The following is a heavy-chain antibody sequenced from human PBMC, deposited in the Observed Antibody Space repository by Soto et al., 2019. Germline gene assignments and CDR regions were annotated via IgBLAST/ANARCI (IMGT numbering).Heavy chain of an antibody. D-gene: IGHD6-13*01. Sequence: QVQLVESGGGVVQPGRSLRLSCAASGFTFSSYGMHWVRQAPGKGLEWVAVISYDGSNKYYADSVKGRFTISRDNSKNTLYLQMNSLRAEDTAVYYCAKDIIAGHYYYGMDAWGLGTTVTVSS. CDR2: ISYDGSNK. CDR3: AKDIIAGHYYYGMDA. V-gene: IGHV3-30*18. CDR1: GFTFSSYG. J-gene: IGHJ6*02.